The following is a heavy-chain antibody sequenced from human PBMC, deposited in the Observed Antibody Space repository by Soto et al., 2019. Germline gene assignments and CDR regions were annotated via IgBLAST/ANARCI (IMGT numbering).Heavy chain of an antibody. CDR1: GFTISTYA. V-gene: IGHV3-30-3*01. J-gene: IGHJ2*01. CDR3: ARGYYDLLTGFSYWYFDL. Sequence: QVQLVESGGGVVQPGRSLRLSCAASGFTISTYAMHWVRQSPGTGLEWLAVISYEGSTTHYLDSVKGRFTISRDNSKNTLDLQMNSLIADDTAVYYCARGYYDLLTGFSYWYFDLWGRGTLVTVSS. CDR2: ISYEGSTT. D-gene: IGHD3-9*01.